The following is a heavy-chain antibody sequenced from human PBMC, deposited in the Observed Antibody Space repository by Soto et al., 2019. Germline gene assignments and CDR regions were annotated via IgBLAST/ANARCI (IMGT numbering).Heavy chain of an antibody. CDR1: GFTFSSYA. CDR2: ISYDGSNE. Sequence: QVQLVESGGGVVQPGRSLRLSCAASGFTFSSYAMHWVRQAPGKGLEWVAVISYDGSNEYYADSVKGRFTISRDNSKNTLYLQMNSLRAEDTAVYYCARDASGSYHYYYYYGMDVWGQGTTVTVSS. CDR3: ARDASGSYHYYYYYGMDV. D-gene: IGHD1-26*01. V-gene: IGHV3-30-3*01. J-gene: IGHJ6*02.